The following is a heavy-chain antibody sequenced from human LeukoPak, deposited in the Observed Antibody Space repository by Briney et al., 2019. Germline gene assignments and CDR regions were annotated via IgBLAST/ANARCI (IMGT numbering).Heavy chain of an antibody. V-gene: IGHV1-2*02. CDR1: GYTFTGYY. Sequence: GASVKVSCKASGYTFTGYYMHWVRQAPGQGLEWMGWINPNSGGTNYAQKFQGRVTMTRDTSISTAYMELSRLRSDDTAVYYCARGPYYYDSSGYSGYWGQGTLVTVSS. J-gene: IGHJ4*02. D-gene: IGHD3-22*01. CDR3: ARGPYYYDSSGYSGY. CDR2: INPNSGGT.